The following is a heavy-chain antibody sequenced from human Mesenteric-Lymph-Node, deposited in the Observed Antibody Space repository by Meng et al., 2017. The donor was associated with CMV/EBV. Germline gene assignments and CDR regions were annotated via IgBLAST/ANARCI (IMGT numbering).Heavy chain of an antibody. V-gene: IGHV3-52*01. Sequence: GESLKISCAASGFTFNSSWMHWVCQAPEKGLEWVADIKCDGSEKYYVDSVKGRLTISRDNAKNSLYLQVNSLRAEDMTVYYCVRDPASCIVVVVAATYFDYWGQGTLVTVSS. CDR2: IKCDGSEK. J-gene: IGHJ4*02. CDR3: VRDPASCIVVVVAATYFDY. D-gene: IGHD2-15*01. CDR1: GFTFNSSW.